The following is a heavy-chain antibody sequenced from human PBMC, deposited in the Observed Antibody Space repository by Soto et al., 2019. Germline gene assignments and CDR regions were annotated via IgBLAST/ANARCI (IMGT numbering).Heavy chain of an antibody. CDR1: GFTFGSYS. CDR2: ISSSSSYI. D-gene: IGHD6-6*01. V-gene: IGHV3-21*01. J-gene: IGHJ4*03. CDR3: ARDSGGSSVAPDY. Sequence: GGSLRLSCAASGFTFGSYSMNWVRQAPGKGLEWVSSISSSSSYIYYADSVKGRFTISRDKAKNALYLQMNSLRAEDTAVYYCARDSGGSSVAPDYWGQGTLVTVSS.